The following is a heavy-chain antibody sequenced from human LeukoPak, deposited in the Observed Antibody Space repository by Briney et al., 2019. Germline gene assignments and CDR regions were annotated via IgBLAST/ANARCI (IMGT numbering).Heavy chain of an antibody. CDR3: ARNFWSGYWDYYYMDV. Sequence: PSETLSLTCTVSGGSISSGSYYWSWIRQPAGKGLEWIGRIYTSGSTNYNPSLKSRVTISVDTSKNQFSLKLSSVTAADTAVYYCARNFWSGYWDYYYMDVWGKGTTVTVSS. V-gene: IGHV4-61*02. CDR1: GGSISSGSYY. J-gene: IGHJ6*03. D-gene: IGHD3-3*01. CDR2: IYTSGST.